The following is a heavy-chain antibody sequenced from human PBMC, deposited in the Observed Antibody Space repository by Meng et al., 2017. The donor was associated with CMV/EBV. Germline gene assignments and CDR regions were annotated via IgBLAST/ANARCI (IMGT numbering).Heavy chain of an antibody. CDR2: IYYSGTT. V-gene: IGHV4-30-4*08. CDR1: GGSISSGDYY. D-gene: IGHD3-22*01. J-gene: IGHJ4*02. CDR3: ARLSGSGTTSTGYHYAFDS. Sequence: QVPLQGPGPVLVKPSQPLSLTCSVSGGSISSGDYYWSWIRQPPGKGLEWIGYIYYSGTTYYNPSLESRVTISVDTSKNQFSLNLSSVTAADTAVYYCARLSGSGTTSTGYHYAFDSWGQGTLVTVSS.